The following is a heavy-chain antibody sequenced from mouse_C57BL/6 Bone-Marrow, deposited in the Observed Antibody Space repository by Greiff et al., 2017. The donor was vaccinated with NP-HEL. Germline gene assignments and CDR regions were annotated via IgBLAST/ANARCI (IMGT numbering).Heavy chain of an antibody. CDR2: IYPGDGDT. CDR1: GYAFSSSW. V-gene: IGHV1-82*01. CDR3: AREYYGSSYSKYYFYY. D-gene: IGHD1-1*01. J-gene: IGHJ2*01. Sequence: QVHVQQSGPELVKPGASVKISCKASGYAFSSSWMNWVKQRPGKGLEWIGRIYPGDGDTNYNGKFKGKATLTADKSSSTAYMHLSSLTSEDSAVYFCAREYYGSSYSKYYFYYWGRGTTLTVSS.